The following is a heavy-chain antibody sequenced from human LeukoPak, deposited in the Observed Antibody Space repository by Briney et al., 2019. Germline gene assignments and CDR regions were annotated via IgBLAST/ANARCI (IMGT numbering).Heavy chain of an antibody. CDR3: ARSTAGYITMVRGVIEGYYYMDV. V-gene: IGHV3-7*01. CDR1: GFTFSSYW. J-gene: IGHJ6*03. Sequence: GGSLRLSCAASGFTFSSYWMSWVRQAPGKGLEWVANIKQDGSEKYYVDSVKGRFTISRDNAKNSLYLQMNSLRAEDTAVYYCARSTAGYITMVRGVIEGYYYMDVWGKGTTVTISS. CDR2: IKQDGSEK. D-gene: IGHD3-10*01.